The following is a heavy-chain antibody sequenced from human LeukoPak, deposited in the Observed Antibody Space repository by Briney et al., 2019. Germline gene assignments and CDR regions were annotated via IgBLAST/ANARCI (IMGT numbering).Heavy chain of an antibody. D-gene: IGHD2-2*01. V-gene: IGHV4-34*01. Sequence: SETLSLTCAVYGGSFSGYYWSWIRRPPGKGLEWIGEINHSGSTNYNPSLKSRVTISVDTSKNQFSLKLSSVTAADTAVYYCARTGYQLPPYYYYMDVWGKGTTVTVTS. CDR3: ARTGYQLPPYYYYMDV. CDR1: GGSFSGYY. J-gene: IGHJ6*03. CDR2: INHSGST.